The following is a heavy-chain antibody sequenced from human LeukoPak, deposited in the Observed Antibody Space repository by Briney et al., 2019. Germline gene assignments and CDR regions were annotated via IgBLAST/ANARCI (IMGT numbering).Heavy chain of an antibody. J-gene: IGHJ6*02. Sequence: GGSLRLSCEASGFTFSRHWMHWVRQAAGKGLVWVSRINSDGTTTNYADSVQGRFTISRDNAKNSLYLQMNSLRAEDTAVYYCARSKSTTVDWGYYYYGMDVWGQGTTVTVSS. CDR3: ARSKSTTVDWGYYYYGMDV. V-gene: IGHV3-74*01. CDR1: GFTFSRHW. CDR2: INSDGTTT. D-gene: IGHD4-23*01.